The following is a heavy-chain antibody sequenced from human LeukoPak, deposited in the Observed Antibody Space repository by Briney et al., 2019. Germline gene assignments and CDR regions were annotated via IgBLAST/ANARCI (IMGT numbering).Heavy chain of an antibody. V-gene: IGHV1-69*04. D-gene: IGHD4-11*01. Sequence: SVKVSCKASGGTLNNYAISWVRQAPGQGLEWMGRIIPILDIANYAQKFQGRVTITADKSTTTTYMELSSLRSEDTALYYCARVPMTTPRDTRAYFDYWGQGTLVTVSS. CDR2: IIPILDIA. CDR1: GGTLNNYA. J-gene: IGHJ4*02. CDR3: ARVPMTTPRDTRAYFDY.